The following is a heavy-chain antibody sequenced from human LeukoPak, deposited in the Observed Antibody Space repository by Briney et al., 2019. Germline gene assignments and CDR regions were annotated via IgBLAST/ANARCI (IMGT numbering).Heavy chain of an antibody. CDR3: ARDGYSSSWYRPDAFDV. CDR1: GFTFSRYW. J-gene: IGHJ3*01. CDR2: IKQHGSEE. Sequence: PGGALRLSCASSGFTFSRYWMSWVGQAPGKGGEGVANIKQHGSEEYYVDSVKGRFTISRDNAKNSLYLQMNSLRIEDTAVYYCARDGYSSSWYRPDAFDVWGQGTMVTVSS. D-gene: IGHD6-13*01. V-gene: IGHV3-7*01.